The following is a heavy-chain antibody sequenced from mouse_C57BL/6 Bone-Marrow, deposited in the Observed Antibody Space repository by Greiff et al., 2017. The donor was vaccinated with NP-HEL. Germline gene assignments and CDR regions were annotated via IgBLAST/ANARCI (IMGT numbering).Heavy chain of an antibody. D-gene: IGHD2-5*01. CDR3: ASDDYSNYEDY. V-gene: IGHV1-82*01. Sequence: VQLQQSGPELVKPGASVKISCKASGYAFSSSWMNWVKQRPGKGLEWIGRIYPGDGDTNYNGKFKGKATLTADKSSSTAYMQLSSLTSEDSAVYFCASDDYSNYEDYWGQGTTLTVSS. J-gene: IGHJ2*01. CDR1: GYAFSSSW. CDR2: IYPGDGDT.